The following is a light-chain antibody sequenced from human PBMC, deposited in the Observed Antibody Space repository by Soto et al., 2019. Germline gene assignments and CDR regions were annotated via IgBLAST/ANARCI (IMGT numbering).Light chain of an antibody. CDR3: FSFTTTSTHV. V-gene: IGLV2-14*01. Sequence: QSALTQPASLSGSPGQSITISCTGTSSDIGAYDYVSWFQQHPGKAPKLMISEVNNRPSGVSNRFSGSKSGNTAYLTISGPQVEDEAESFCFSFTTTSTHVFGTGTKGTAL. CDR1: SSDIGAYDY. J-gene: IGLJ1*01. CDR2: EVN.